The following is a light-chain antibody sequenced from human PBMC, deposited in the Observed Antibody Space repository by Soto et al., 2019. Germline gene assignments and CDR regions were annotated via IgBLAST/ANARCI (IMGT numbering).Light chain of an antibody. CDR3: SSYTSSSTPGV. CDR1: SSDVGGYNY. Sequence: QSALTQPASVSGSPGQSITISCTGTSSDVGGYNYVSWYQQHPGKAPKLMIYDVSNRPSGVSNRFSGSKSGNTASLTISGRQAEDEADYYCSSYTSSSTPGVFGGGTTLTVL. V-gene: IGLV2-14*01. CDR2: DVS. J-gene: IGLJ2*01.